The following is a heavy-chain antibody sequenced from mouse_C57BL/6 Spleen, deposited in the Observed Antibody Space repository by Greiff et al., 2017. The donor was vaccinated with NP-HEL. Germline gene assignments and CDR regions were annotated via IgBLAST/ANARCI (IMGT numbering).Heavy chain of an antibody. Sequence: QVQLQQPGAELVMPGASVKLSCKASGYTFTSYWMHWVKQRPGQGLEWIGEIDPSDSYTNYNQKFKGKSTLTVDKSSSTAYMQLSSLTSEDSAVYYGARVYGYDGGFAYWGQGTLVTVSA. D-gene: IGHD2-2*01. J-gene: IGHJ3*01. CDR3: ARVYGYDGGFAY. CDR2: IDPSDSYT. CDR1: GYTFTSYW. V-gene: IGHV1-69*01.